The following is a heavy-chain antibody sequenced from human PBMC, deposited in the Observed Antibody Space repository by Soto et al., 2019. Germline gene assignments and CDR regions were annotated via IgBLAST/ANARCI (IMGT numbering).Heavy chain of an antibody. CDR1: GGSISSSNW. Sequence: SETLSLTCAVSGGSISSSNWWSWVRQPPGKGLEWIGEIYHSGSTNYNPSLKSRVTISVDKSKNQFSLKLSSVTAADTAVYYCARDSKGVVTAIRWFDPWGKGTLVTVSS. D-gene: IGHD2-21*02. J-gene: IGHJ5*02. V-gene: IGHV4-4*02. CDR3: ARDSKGVVTAIRWFDP. CDR2: IYHSGST.